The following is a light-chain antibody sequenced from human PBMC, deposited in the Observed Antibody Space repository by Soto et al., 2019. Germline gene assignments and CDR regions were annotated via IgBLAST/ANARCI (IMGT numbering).Light chain of an antibody. CDR1: QNIDNK. CDR2: DAS. V-gene: IGKV3-15*01. CDR3: QQFHYWWT. Sequence: EIVMTQSPATLSVSPGERATLSCRASQNIDNKLVWYQQKPGQVPRLLIYDASTRATGIPARFSGSGSGTELTLTISSLKYQDLQFYYCQQFHYWWTVGQGTKVDSK. J-gene: IGKJ1*01.